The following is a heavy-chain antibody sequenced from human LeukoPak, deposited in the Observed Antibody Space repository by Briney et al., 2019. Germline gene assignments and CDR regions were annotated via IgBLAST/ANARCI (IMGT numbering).Heavy chain of an antibody. D-gene: IGHD4-11*01. V-gene: IGHV4-39*07. J-gene: IGHJ5*02. CDR2: INSSGHT. CDR3: ARRPGDYSNFNWFGP. CDR1: GDTISSINHY. Sequence: SETLSLTCTVSGDTISSINHYWGWVRQPAGKGLEWIAIINSSGHTYSSPSLKSRVTISVDTSKNQFSLKLSSVTAADTAVYYCARRPGDYSNFNWFGPWGQGTRVSLSS.